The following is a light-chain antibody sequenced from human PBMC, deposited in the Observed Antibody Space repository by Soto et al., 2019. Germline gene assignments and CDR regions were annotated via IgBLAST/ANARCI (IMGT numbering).Light chain of an antibody. V-gene: IGLV2-14*03. CDR1: SSDVGGYKY. CDR2: DVS. Sequence: QAVVTQPASVSGSPGQSITISCTGTSSDVGGYKYVSWYQQHPGKAPKLMIYDVSNRPSGVSNRFSGSKSGNTASLTISGLQAEDEADYYCSSYTGSSTWVFGGGTNLTVL. CDR3: SSYTGSSTWV. J-gene: IGLJ3*02.